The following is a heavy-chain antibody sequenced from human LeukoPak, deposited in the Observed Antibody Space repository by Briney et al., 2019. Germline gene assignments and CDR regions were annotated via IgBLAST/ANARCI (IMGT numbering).Heavy chain of an antibody. D-gene: IGHD2-2*01. V-gene: IGHV1-8*01. J-gene: IGHJ6*03. Sequence: GASVKVSCKASGYTFTSYDINWVRQATGQGLEWMGWMNPNSGNTGYAQKFQGRVTMTRNTSISTAYMELSSLRSEDTAVYYCARAWGDCSSTSCYFGVYYYYYYMDVWGKGTTVTVSS. CDR3: ARAWGDCSSTSCYFGVYYYYYYMDV. CDR1: GYTFTSYD. CDR2: MNPNSGNT.